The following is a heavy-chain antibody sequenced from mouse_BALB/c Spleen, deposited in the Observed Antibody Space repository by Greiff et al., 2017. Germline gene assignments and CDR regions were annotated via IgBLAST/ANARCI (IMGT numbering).Heavy chain of an antibody. CDR1: GYSITSDYA. CDR3: ADYYGSSYGFAY. CDR2: ISYSGST. J-gene: IGHJ3*01. V-gene: IGHV3-2*02. Sequence: VQLKESGPGLVKPSQSLSLTCTVTGYSITSDYAWNWIRQFPGNKLEWMGYISYSGSTSYNPSLKSRISITRDTSKNQFFLQLNSVTTEDTATYYCADYYGSSYGFAYWGQGTLVTVSA. D-gene: IGHD1-1*01.